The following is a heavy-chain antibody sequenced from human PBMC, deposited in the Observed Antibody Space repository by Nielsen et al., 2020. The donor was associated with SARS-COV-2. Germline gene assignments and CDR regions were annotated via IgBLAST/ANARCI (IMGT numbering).Heavy chain of an antibody. CDR3: ARISQSTYYDILTGYYRAYYFDY. CDR1: GASISDYY. CDR2: IHSSDST. V-gene: IGHV4-4*07. D-gene: IGHD3-9*01. Sequence: GSLRLSCTVSGASISDYYWSWIRQPAGKGLEWIGRIHSSDSTYYNPSLKSRVTISVDTSKNQFSLKLSSVTAADTAVYYCARISQSTYYDILTGYYRAYYFDYWGQGTLVTVSS. J-gene: IGHJ4*02.